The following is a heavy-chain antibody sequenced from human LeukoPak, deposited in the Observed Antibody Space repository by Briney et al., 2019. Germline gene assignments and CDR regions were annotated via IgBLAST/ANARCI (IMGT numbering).Heavy chain of an antibody. J-gene: IGHJ4*02. D-gene: IGHD1-1*01. CDR1: GYSFTAFY. V-gene: IGHV1-2*02. CDR2: INPDSGGT. CDR3: ARDLEGLERNFDH. Sequence: GASVKVSCKTSGYSFTAFYIHWVRQAPGQGLEWMGWINPDSGGTKSAQKFQGRVTMTRDTSISTAYMELRRLRSDDTAVYYCARDLEGLERNFDHWGQGTLVTVSP.